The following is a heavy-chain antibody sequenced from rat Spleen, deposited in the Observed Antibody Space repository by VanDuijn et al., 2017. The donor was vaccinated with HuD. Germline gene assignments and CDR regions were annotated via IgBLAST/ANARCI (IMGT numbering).Heavy chain of an antibody. CDR2: ITNASGRT. CDR1: GFTFNNYW. J-gene: IGHJ1*01. V-gene: IGHV5-31*01. D-gene: IGHD1-5*01. Sequence: EVQLVESGGGLVQPGGSLKLSCVASGFTFNNYWMTWIRQAPGKGLEWVASITNASGRTYYPDSVKGRFTISRDTAQNTLYLQMNSLRSEDTATYYCVRLYNNHGYWYFDFWGPGTMVTVSS. CDR3: VRLYNNHGYWYFDF.